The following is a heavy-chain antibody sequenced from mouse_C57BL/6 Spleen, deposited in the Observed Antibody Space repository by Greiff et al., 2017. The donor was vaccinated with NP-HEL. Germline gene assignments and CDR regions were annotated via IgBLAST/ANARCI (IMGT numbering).Heavy chain of an antibody. D-gene: IGHD3-2*02. J-gene: IGHJ4*01. CDR1: GYSFTGYF. CDR3: ARMEDSSGYVGDYYAMDY. Sequence: EVQLQQSGPELVKPGDSVKISCKASGYSFTGYFMNWVMQSHGKSLEWIGRINPYNGDTFYNQKFKGKATLTVDKSSSTAHMELRSLTSEDSAVYYCARMEDSSGYVGDYYAMDYWGQGTSVTVSS. V-gene: IGHV1-20*01. CDR2: INPYNGDT.